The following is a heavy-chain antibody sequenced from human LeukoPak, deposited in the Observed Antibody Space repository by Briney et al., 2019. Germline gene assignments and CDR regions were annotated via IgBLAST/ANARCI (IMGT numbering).Heavy chain of an antibody. CDR1: GGFISSHY. J-gene: IGHJ4*02. D-gene: IGHD4-17*01. CDR2: IFDSRTT. CDR3: ARPQVHGDYVDY. Sequence: SETLSLTCTVSGGFISSHYWSWVRQAPGKGLEWIGYIFDSRTTNYNPSLKSRVTISVDTSKNQFSLKLSSVTAADTAVYYCARPQVHGDYVDYWGQGTLVTVSS. V-gene: IGHV4-59*11.